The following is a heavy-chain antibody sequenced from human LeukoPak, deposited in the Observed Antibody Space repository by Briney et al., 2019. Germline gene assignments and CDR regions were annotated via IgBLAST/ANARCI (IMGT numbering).Heavy chain of an antibody. CDR2: IYYSGST. D-gene: IGHD2-2*02. CDR3: ARDSPYCSSTSCYNWNSQSGFDY. V-gene: IGHV4-59*12. CDR1: GGSISSYY. J-gene: IGHJ4*02. Sequence: SETLSLTCTVSGGSISSYYWSWIRQPPGKGLEWIGYIYYSGSTNYNPSLKSRVTISVDTSKNQFSLKLSSVTAADTAVYYCARDSPYCSSTSCYNWNSQSGFDYWGQGTLVTVSS.